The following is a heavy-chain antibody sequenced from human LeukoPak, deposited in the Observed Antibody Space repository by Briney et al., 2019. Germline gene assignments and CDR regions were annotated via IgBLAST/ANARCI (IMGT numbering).Heavy chain of an antibody. V-gene: IGHV3-74*01. CDR1: GFTFSSHW. CDR2: INNRGRDT. Sequence: GRSLRLSCAASGFTFSSHWMHWVRQAPGRGLVWVSRINNRGRDTTYADFVEGRFTISRDNAKNMLYLQMNRLRAEDTAVYYCVGGSYGPDIGGQGTMVSVSS. D-gene: IGHD3-16*01. CDR3: VGGSYGPDI. J-gene: IGHJ3*02.